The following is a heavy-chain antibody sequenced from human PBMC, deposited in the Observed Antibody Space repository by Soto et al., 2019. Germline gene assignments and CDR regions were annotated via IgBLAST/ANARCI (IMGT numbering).Heavy chain of an antibody. J-gene: IGHJ6*02. D-gene: IGHD6-13*01. V-gene: IGHV3-30*18. CDR1: GFTFSSYG. CDR2: ISYDGSNK. Sequence: ESGGGVVQPGRSLRLSCAASGFTFSSYGMHWVRQAPGKGLEWVAVISYDGSNKYYADSVKGRFTISRDNSKNTLYLQMNSLRAEDTAVYYCAKDRGYSSSWYGYYYYGMDVWGQGTTVTVSS. CDR3: AKDRGYSSSWYGYYYYGMDV.